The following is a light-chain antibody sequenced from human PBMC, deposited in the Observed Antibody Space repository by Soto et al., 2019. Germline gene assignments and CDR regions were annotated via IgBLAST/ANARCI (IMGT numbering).Light chain of an antibody. J-gene: IGKJ2*01. Sequence: DIQMTQSPSTLSASAGDRVTITCRASQTISSWLAWYQQKPGKAPKLLIYDASTLASGAPSRFSGSGSGTEFTLTISSLQPDDFATYYCQHYNSYPYTFGQGTKVEIK. CDR1: QTISSW. CDR2: DAS. CDR3: QHYNSYPYT. V-gene: IGKV1-5*01.